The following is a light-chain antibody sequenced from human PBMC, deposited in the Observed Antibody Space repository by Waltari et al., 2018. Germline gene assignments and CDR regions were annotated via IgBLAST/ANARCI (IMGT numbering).Light chain of an antibody. J-gene: IGKJ4*01. CDR3: QHYYSSPLT. CDR2: WAS. V-gene: IGKV4-1*01. CDR1: PRVLNRSNNKNY. Sequence: DIVMTQSPDSLAVSLGERATINFKSSPRVLNRSNNKNYLAWYQQKPGQPPKLLIYWASTRESGVPDRFSGSGSGTDFTLTISSLQAEDVAVYYCQHYYSSPLTFGGGTKVEIK.